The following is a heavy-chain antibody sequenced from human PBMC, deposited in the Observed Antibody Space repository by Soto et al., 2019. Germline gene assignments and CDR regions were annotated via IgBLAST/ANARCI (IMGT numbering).Heavy chain of an antibody. J-gene: IGHJ4*02. CDR3: ARGGSGIDIVVVVAATWDYFHY. V-gene: IGHV1-46*03. D-gene: IGHD2-15*01. CDR1: GYTFTNFY. CDR2: INPSGGST. Sequence: ASVKVSCKASGYTFTNFYMHWVRQAPGQGLEWMGIINPSGGSTSYAQKFQGRVTMTRDTSTSTVYMELSSLRSEDTAVYYCARGGSGIDIVVVVAATWDYFHYWGQGTLVTVSS.